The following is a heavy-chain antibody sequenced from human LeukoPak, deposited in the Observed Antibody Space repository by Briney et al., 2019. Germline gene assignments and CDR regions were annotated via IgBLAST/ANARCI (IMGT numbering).Heavy chain of an antibody. V-gene: IGHV5-51*01. CDR2: IYPGDSDT. Sequence: GESLKISCKGSGYIFTSYWIGWVRQMPGKGLEWMGIIYPGDSDTRYSPSFQGQVTISADKSISTAYLQWSSLKASDTAMYYCARRYSSSWDVFDYWGQGTLVTVSS. J-gene: IGHJ4*02. D-gene: IGHD6-13*01. CDR3: ARRYSSSWDVFDY. CDR1: GYIFTSYW.